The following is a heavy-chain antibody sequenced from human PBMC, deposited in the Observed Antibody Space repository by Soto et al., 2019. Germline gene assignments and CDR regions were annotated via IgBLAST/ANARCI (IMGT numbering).Heavy chain of an antibody. CDR1: GGSMSSYY. CDR2: IYYSGST. D-gene: IGHD6-19*01. CDR3: ARGGWYNDY. V-gene: IGHV4-59*01. Sequence: TLSLTCTVSGGSMSSYYWSWIRQPPGKGLEWIGYIYYSGSTSYTPSLKSRVAMSVDTSKNQFSLKLSSVTAADTAVYYCARGGWYNDYWGQGTLVTVS. J-gene: IGHJ4*02.